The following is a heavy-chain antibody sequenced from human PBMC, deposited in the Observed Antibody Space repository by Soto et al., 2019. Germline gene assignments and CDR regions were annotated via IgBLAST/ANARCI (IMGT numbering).Heavy chain of an antibody. J-gene: IGHJ4*02. D-gene: IGHD1-7*01. V-gene: IGHV3-30*18. CDR1: GFTFMTYG. Sequence: QVQLVESGGGVVQPGRSLRLSCAASGFTFMTYGMHWVRQVPGKGLEWVVVISYAGSIKYADSVKGRFTISRDNSQNTVYLPMSSLRADDSALYYCAKSQFELPALDHWGQGTLVTVSS. CDR3: AKSQFELPALDH. CDR2: ISYAGSI.